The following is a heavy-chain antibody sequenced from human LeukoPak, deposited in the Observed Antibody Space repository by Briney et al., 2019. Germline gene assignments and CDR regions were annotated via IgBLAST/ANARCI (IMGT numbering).Heavy chain of an antibody. V-gene: IGHV3-23*01. CDR1: GFTFSSYG. Sequence: PGGSLRLSCAASGFTFSSYGMNWVRQAPGKGLEWVSYIADDSTATYYPDSVKGRFTISRDNSKNTLSLLMNSLRAEDTAVYYCARGSFGTHWYFDLWGRGTLVTVPS. CDR2: IADDSTAT. CDR3: ARGSFGTHWYFDL. J-gene: IGHJ2*01. D-gene: IGHD3-10*01.